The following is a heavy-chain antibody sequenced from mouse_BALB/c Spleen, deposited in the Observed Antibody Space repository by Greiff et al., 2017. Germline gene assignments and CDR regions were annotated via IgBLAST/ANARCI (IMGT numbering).Heavy chain of an antibody. D-gene: IGHD1-2*01. CDR3: TQSITTASIFDY. CDR2: IYPSDSYT. J-gene: IGHJ2*01. CDR1: GYTFTSYW. Sequence: QVQLQQPGAELVRPGASVKLSCKASGYTFTSYWINWVKQRPGQGLEWIGNIYPSDSYTNYNQKFKDKATLTVDKSSSTAYMQLSSPTSEDSAVYYCTQSITTASIFDYWGQGTTLTVSS. V-gene: IGHV1-69*02.